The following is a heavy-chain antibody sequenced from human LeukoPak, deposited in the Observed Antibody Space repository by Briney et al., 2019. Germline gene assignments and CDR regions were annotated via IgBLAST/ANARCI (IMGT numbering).Heavy chain of an antibody. D-gene: IGHD3-22*01. CDR1: GGTFSSYA. V-gene: IGHV1-69*13. Sequence: GASVKVSCKASGGTFSSYAISRVRQAPGQGLEWTGGIIPIFGTANYAQKFQGRVTITADESTSTAYMELSSLRSEDTAVYYCARSTSGYYYAFDIWGQGTMVTVSS. CDR2: IIPIFGTA. J-gene: IGHJ3*02. CDR3: ARSTSGYYYAFDI.